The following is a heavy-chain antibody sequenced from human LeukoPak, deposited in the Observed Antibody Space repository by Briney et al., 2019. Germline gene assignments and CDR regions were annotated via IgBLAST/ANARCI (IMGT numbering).Heavy chain of an antibody. CDR3: AKGRTYYYFDY. CDR1: GFSFTTYW. D-gene: IGHD3-10*01. CDR2: INQDGTEK. V-gene: IGHV3-7*03. J-gene: IGHJ4*02. Sequence: GGSLRLSCAASGFSFTTYWMSWVRQAPGKGLEWVANINQDGTEKYYVDSVKGRFTISRDNAKNSLYLQMNSLRAEDTALYYCAKGRTYYYFDYWGQGTLVTVSS.